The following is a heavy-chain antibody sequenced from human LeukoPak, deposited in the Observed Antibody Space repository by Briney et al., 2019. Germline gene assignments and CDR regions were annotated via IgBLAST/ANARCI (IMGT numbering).Heavy chain of an antibody. Sequence: GGSLRLSCAASGFTFSSNAMHWVRQAPGKGLEWVAVISHDGNNKYYVDSVTGRFTISRDNSKNTPYLQMNSLGVADTAVYYCARDDIEVAGTLWFDPWGQGTLVTVSS. CDR2: ISHDGNNK. J-gene: IGHJ5*02. CDR3: ARDDIEVAGTLWFDP. D-gene: IGHD6-19*01. CDR1: GFTFSSNA. V-gene: IGHV3-30*04.